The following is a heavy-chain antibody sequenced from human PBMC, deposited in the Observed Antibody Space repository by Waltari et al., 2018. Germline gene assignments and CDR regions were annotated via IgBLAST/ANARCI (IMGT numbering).Heavy chain of an antibody. V-gene: IGHV1-2*02. CDR3: ARGYYGDFTLDY. J-gene: IGHJ4*02. Sequence: VQLVQSGAAVKKPGASVKVPCKAYGYRFTPHYIHWVRQAPGQGLEWMGWINPNSGGTNYAQKFQGRVTMTRDTSISTAYMEVSRLRSDDTAVYYCARGYYGDFTLDYWGQGTLVTVSS. D-gene: IGHD4-17*01. CDR2: INPNSGGT. CDR1: GYRFTPHY.